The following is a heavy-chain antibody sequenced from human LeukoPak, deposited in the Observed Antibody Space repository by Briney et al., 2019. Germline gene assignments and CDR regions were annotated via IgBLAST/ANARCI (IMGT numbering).Heavy chain of an antibody. CDR1: GFTFNTFN. J-gene: IGHJ4*02. CDR3: ARGHYDVLASSYKWTPDY. Sequence: GGSLRLSCAASGFTFNTFNMNWFRQAPGKGLEWVSSINSGGDYKYYADSVKGRFTTSRDNAKNSLSLQLNSLRVEDTAIYYCARGHYDVLASSYKWTPDYWGQGTLVTVSS. CDR2: INSGGDYK. V-gene: IGHV3-21*01. D-gene: IGHD3-9*01.